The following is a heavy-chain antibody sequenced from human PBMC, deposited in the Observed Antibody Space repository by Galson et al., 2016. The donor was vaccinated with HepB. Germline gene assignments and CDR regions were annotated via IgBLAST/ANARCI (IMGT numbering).Heavy chain of an antibody. J-gene: IGHJ4*02. CDR2: ISSDGSNK. CDR3: AKVTRTGTEDY. D-gene: IGHD1-1*01. Sequence: SLRLSCAASGFTFSTYGMHWVRQAPGKGLEWVAVISSDGSNKHYADSVKGRFTISRDNSKNTLYLQMNSLRAEDTAVDYCAKVTRTGTEDYWGQGTLFTVSS. CDR1: GFTFSTYG. V-gene: IGHV3-30*18.